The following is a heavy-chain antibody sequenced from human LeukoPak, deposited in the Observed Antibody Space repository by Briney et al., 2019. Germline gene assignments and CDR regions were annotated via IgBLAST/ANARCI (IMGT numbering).Heavy chain of an antibody. V-gene: IGHV3-64D*09. CDR3: VKRVSSGHYYDY. D-gene: IGHD3-22*01. Sequence: GGSLRLSCAASGFTFDDYAMHWVRQAPGKGLEYVSAISSNGGTTYYADSVKGRFTISRDDSKNTLYLQMSSLRDEDTAMYYCVKRVSSGHYYDYWGQGTLVTVSS. CDR1: GFTFDDYA. J-gene: IGHJ4*02. CDR2: ISSNGGTT.